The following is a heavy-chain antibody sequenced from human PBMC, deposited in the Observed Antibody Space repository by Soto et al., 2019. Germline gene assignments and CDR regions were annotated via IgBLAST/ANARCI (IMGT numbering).Heavy chain of an antibody. CDR1: GFTFSGST. CDR2: IRSKANDYAT. Sequence: EVQLVQSGGGLVQPGGSLKLSCAASGFTFSGSTVHWVRQASGEGLQWVGRIRSKANDYATTYIASVKGRFTISRDDSSNTAYLQMSDLNTEDTAVYYCTGGYCTGGTCYSGYFQHWGKGALVTVFS. CDR3: TGGYCTGGTCYSGYFQH. D-gene: IGHD2-15*01. V-gene: IGHV3-73*02. J-gene: IGHJ1*01.